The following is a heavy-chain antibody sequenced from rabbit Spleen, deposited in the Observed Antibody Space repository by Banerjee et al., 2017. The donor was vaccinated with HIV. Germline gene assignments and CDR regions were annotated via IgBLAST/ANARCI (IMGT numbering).Heavy chain of an antibody. CDR1: GFSFSSSYW. CDR2: IHGSNDAT. Sequence: EESGGDLVKPEGSLTLTCTASGFSFSSSYWICWVRQAPGKGLEWIGCIHGSNDATHYATWAKGRFTISKTSSTTVTLQMTSLTVADTATYFCASGGHVINFNLWGQGTLVTVS. D-gene: IGHD2-1*01. CDR3: ASGGHVINFNL. J-gene: IGHJ4*01. V-gene: IGHV1S45*01.